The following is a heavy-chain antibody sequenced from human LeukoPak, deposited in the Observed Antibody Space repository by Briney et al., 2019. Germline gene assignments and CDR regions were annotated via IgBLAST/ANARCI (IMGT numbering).Heavy chain of an antibody. V-gene: IGHV4-34*01. D-gene: IGHD1-1*01. Sequence: SETLSLNGAVHGGSLSGFYWSWLRQPPGKGLEWIGEINHSGTTNYNPSLKSRVTISVDTSKNQVSLDLASVTDADTAVYYCARASSFDKTTRWNPAYFGPWGPGSLVTVAS. J-gene: IGHJ5*02. CDR1: GGSLSGFY. CDR2: INHSGTT. CDR3: ARASSFDKTTRWNPAYFGP.